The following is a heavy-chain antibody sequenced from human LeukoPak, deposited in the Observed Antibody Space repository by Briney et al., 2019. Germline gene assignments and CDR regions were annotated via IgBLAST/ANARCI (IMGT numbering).Heavy chain of an antibody. CDR1: GFTFSDYY. D-gene: IGHD2-2*01. CDR3: ARDSRSVVVPAAIRANFDY. J-gene: IGHJ4*02. Sequence: PGGSLRLSCAASGFTFSDYYMSWVRQAPGKGLEWVSVIYIRGSTYYADSVKGRFTISRDNSKNTLYLQMNSLRAEDTAVYYCARDSRSVVVPAAIRANFDYWGQGTLVTVSS. V-gene: IGHV3-66*01. CDR2: IYIRGST.